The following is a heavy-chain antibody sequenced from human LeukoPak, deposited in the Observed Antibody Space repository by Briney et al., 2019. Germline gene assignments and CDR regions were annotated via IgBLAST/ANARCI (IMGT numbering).Heavy chain of an antibody. V-gene: IGHV3-23*01. CDR3: AKALRSSSWPRETNWFDP. Sequence: GGSLRLSCAASGFTFSSYAMGWVRQAPGKGLEWVSAISGSGGSTYYADSVKGRFTISRDNSKNTLYLQMNSLRAEDTAVYYCAKALRSSSWPRETNWFDPWGQGTLVTVSS. CDR2: ISGSGGST. J-gene: IGHJ5*02. CDR1: GFTFSSYA. D-gene: IGHD6-13*01.